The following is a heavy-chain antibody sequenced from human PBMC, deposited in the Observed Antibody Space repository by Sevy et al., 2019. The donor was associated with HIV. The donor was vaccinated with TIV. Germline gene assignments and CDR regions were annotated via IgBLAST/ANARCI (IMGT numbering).Heavy chain of an antibody. CDR1: GITFSNFA. CDR3: ARDPRTFDL. D-gene: IGHD1-7*01. J-gene: IGHJ5*02. Sequence: GGSLRLSCAASGITFSNFAMSWVRQVPGKGLEWVSSISCFGATTYYADSVKGRFTISRENSKNTLHLQMNNLGVEDTAVYYCARDPRTFDLWDQGTLVTVSS. CDR2: ISCFGATT. V-gene: IGHV3-23*01.